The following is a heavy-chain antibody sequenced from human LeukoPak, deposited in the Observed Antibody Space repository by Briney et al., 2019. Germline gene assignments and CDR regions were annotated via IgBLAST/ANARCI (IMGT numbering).Heavy chain of an antibody. CDR3: ARVDTAMVREAEGSRDAFDI. Sequence: GRCLRLSCAPSAFSLSIDAMSWVRQASGKGLECVSATGSSDPCTYYADSVRGRFTISRDNSKNTLYLQMNSLRAEDTAVYYCARVDTAMVREAEGSRDAFDIWGQGTMVTVSS. CDR1: AFSLSIDA. CDR2: TGSSDPCT. V-gene: IGHV3-23*01. D-gene: IGHD5-18*01. J-gene: IGHJ3*02.